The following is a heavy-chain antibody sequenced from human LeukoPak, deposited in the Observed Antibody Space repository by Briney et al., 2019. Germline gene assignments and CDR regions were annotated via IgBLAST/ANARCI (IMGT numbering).Heavy chain of an antibody. CDR3: AKDYNLRDYYFDY. D-gene: IGHD3-10*01. CDR1: GFTFSSYG. V-gene: IGHV3-33*06. J-gene: IGHJ4*02. Sequence: GRSLRLSCAASGFTFSSYGMHWVRQAPGKGLEWVAVIWYDGSNRYYADSVKGRFTISRDNSKNTLYLQMNSLRAEDTAVYYCAKDYNLRDYYFDYWGQGTLVTVSS. CDR2: IWYDGSNR.